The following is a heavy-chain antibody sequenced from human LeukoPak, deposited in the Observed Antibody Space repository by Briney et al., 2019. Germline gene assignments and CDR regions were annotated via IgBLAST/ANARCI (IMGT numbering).Heavy chain of an antibody. CDR3: ARRTFVWGCYRTGAFDI. Sequence: GESLKISCKGSGYSFTSYWIGWVRQMPGKGLEWMGIIYPGDSDTRYSPSFQGQVTISADKSISTAYLQWSSLKASDTAMYYCARRTFVWGCYRTGAFDIWGQGTMVTVSS. D-gene: IGHD3-16*02. CDR2: IYPGDSDT. CDR1: GYSFTSYW. J-gene: IGHJ3*02. V-gene: IGHV5-51*01.